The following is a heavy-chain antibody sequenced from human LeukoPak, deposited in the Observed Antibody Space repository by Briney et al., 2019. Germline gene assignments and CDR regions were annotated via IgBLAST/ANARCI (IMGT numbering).Heavy chain of an antibody. CDR3: ASSERYYGDYRLRGAFDI. CDR2: IYYSGST. V-gene: IGHV4-39*01. D-gene: IGHD4-17*01. J-gene: IGHJ3*02. CDR1: GGSISSSIYY. Sequence: SETLSLTCTVSGGSISSSIYYWGWIRQPPGKGLEWIGSIYYSGSTYYNPSLKSRVTISVDTSKNQFSLKLSSVTAADTAVYYCASSERYYGDYRLRGAFDIWGQGTMVTVSS.